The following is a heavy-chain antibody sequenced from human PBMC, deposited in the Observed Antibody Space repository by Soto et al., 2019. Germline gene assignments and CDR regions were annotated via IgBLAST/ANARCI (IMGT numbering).Heavy chain of an antibody. CDR3: ARVDYDILTGHYEFDY. Sequence: SETLSLTCTVSGGSISSYYWSWIRQPPGKGLEWIGYIYYSGSTNYNPSLKSRVTISVDTSKNQFSLKLSSVTAADTAVYYCARVDYDILTGHYEFDYWGQGTLVTVAS. CDR2: IYYSGST. J-gene: IGHJ4*02. CDR1: GGSISSYY. D-gene: IGHD3-9*01. V-gene: IGHV4-59*01.